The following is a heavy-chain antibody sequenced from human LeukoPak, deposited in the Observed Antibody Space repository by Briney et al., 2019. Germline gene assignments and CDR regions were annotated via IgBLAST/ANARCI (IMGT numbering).Heavy chain of an antibody. Sequence: PGGSLRLSCAASGFTVSSNYMNWVRQAPGKGLEWASVIYSGGSTYYADSVKGRFTISRDNSKNTLYLQMNNLRAEDTAVYYCAKTIVVVPAAAIGRGYYFDYWGQGTLVTVSS. J-gene: IGHJ4*02. CDR2: IYSGGST. D-gene: IGHD2-2*01. CDR1: GFTVSSNY. V-gene: IGHV3-66*01. CDR3: AKTIVVVPAAAIGRGYYFDY.